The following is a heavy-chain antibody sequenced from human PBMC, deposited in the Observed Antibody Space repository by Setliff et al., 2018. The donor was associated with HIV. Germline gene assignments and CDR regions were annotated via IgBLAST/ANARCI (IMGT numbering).Heavy chain of an antibody. V-gene: IGHV4-59*01. CDR1: GGSISAYY. Sequence: SETLSLTCTVSGGSISAYYWTWIRQPPGKGLEWIGYIYYSGSTNYNPSLKSRVTISVDTSKNQFSLKLSSVTAADTAVYYCAREGLAVAGLNWFDPWGQGTLVTVSS. J-gene: IGHJ5*02. D-gene: IGHD6-19*01. CDR3: AREGLAVAGLNWFDP. CDR2: IYYSGST.